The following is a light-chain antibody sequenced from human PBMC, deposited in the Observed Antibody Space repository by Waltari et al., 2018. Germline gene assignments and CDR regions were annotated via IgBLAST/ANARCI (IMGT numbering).Light chain of an antibody. CDR2: EVS. CDR3: SSYTTSITWV. CDR1: SRDIGPYNY. V-gene: IGLV2-14*01. J-gene: IGLJ3*02. Sequence: QSALTQPASVTGSPGQSITISCTGASRDIGPYNYVSWFHQHPVKAPKLMIYEVSNRPSGVSNRFSGSKSGNTASLTISGLQTEDEADYYCSSYTTSITWVFGGGTKLTVL.